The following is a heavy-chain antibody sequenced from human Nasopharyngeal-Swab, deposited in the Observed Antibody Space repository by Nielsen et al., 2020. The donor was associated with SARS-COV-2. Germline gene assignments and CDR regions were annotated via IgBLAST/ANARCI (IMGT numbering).Heavy chain of an antibody. D-gene: IGHD1-26*01. CDR2: ISSSGSYK. CDR3: ARDRIVGATDVDY. Sequence: GGSLRLSCTASGFTFSRYSMNWVRQAPGKGLEWVSSISSSGSYKHCADSVKGRFTISRDNARNSLYLQMNSLRAEDTAVYYCARDRIVGATDVDYWGQGTLVTVSS. J-gene: IGHJ4*02. V-gene: IGHV3-21*01. CDR1: GFTFSRYS.